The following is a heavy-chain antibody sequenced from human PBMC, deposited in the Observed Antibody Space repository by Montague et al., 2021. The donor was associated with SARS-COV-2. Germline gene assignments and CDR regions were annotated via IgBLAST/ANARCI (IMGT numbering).Heavy chain of an antibody. D-gene: IGHD3-9*01. J-gene: IGHJ4*02. Sequence: SLRLSCAASGFTFSDYYMSWIRQAPGKGLEWVSYISSSGSTIYYADSVKGRSTISRDNAKNSLYLQMNSLRAEDTAVYYCARDHLRYFETYFDYWGQGTLVTVSS. CDR2: ISSSGSTI. V-gene: IGHV3-11*01. CDR3: ARDHLRYFETYFDY. CDR1: GFTFSDYY.